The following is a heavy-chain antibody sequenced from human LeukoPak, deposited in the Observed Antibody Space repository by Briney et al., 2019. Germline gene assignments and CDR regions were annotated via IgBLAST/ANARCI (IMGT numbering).Heavy chain of an antibody. CDR3: AKDALDEGVRSPHFDY. V-gene: IGHV3-23*01. D-gene: IGHD3-16*01. CDR1: GFTFSSYA. Sequence: GGSLRLSCAASGFTFSSYAMSWVRQAPGKGLEWVSAISGSGGSTYYADSVKGRFTISRDNSKNTLYLQMNSLRAEDTAVYYCAKDALDEGVRSPHFDYWGQGTLVTVSS. J-gene: IGHJ4*02. CDR2: ISGSGGST.